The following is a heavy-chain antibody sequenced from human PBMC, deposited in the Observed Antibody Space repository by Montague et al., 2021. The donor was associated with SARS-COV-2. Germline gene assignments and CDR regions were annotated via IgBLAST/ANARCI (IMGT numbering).Heavy chain of an antibody. CDR3: ARLGDGVVPSPILGVGPYYSYYYMGV. CDR1: GGSFSTYS. V-gene: IGHV4-34*01. D-gene: IGHD3-10*01. J-gene: IGHJ6*03. Sequence: SETLSLTCAVHGGSFSTYSWNWIRQPPGKGLEWIGEIHHGGSTNYNPSLKSRVTISADTSKNQFSLKLTSVAAADTAVYYCARLGDGVVPSPILGVGPYYSYYYMGVWGKGTMVTVSS. CDR2: IHHGGST.